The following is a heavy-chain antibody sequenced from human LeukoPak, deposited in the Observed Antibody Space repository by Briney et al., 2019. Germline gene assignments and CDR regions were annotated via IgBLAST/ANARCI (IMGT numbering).Heavy chain of an antibody. V-gene: IGHV4-39*01. CDR3: ARLAQQFDY. Sequence: SETLSLTCTVSGGSISGTTYYWVWIRQPPGKGLEWIVSIHYSGSAYFNPSLKSRVTISVDTTKNQFSLKMSSVTTADTAVYYCARLAQQFDYWGQGTLVTVSS. J-gene: IGHJ4*02. CDR2: IHYSGSA. CDR1: GGSISGTTYY.